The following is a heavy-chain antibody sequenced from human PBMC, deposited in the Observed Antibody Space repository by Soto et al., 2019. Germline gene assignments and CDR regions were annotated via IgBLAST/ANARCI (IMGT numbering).Heavy chain of an antibody. D-gene: IGHD2-2*01. J-gene: IGHJ5*02. CDR2: IDPGDTYA. CDR1: GYTFTTFW. Sequence: PGESLKISCTGFGYTFTTFWISWVRQMPGKGLEWMGRIDPGDTYATYSPAFQGHVTISADKATSTAYLQWSSLKASDTAMYFCARIYCTTTTCDSWFAPWRQGTLVTV. V-gene: IGHV5-10-1*01. CDR3: ARIYCTTTTCDSWFAP.